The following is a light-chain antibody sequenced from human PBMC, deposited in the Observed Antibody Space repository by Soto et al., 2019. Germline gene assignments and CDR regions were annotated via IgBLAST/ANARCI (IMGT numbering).Light chain of an antibody. CDR1: QSVSSSY. J-gene: IGKJ3*01. CDR3: QQYGSSFT. V-gene: IGKV3-20*01. Sequence: EIVLTQSPGTLSLSPGERATLSCRASQSVSSSYLAWYQQKPGQAPRLLLYGASSRATGIPDWFSGSGAGKSFIPIIRRLEAEGVAVYYCQQYGSSFTFGPGTKVDI. CDR2: GAS.